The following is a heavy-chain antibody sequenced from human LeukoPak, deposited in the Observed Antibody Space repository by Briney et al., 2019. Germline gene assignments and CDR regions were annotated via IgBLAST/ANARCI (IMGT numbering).Heavy chain of an antibody. Sequence: PSETLSLTCTVSGGSISTYHWSWIRQPPGKGLEWIGYIYTSGSTRYNPSLNSRVTISVDTSKNQFSLKLSSVTAADTAVYYCARRITYMDVWGNGTTVTVSS. CDR2: IYTSGST. CDR1: GGSISTYH. CDR3: ARRITYMDV. V-gene: IGHV4-4*08. D-gene: IGHD3-10*01. J-gene: IGHJ6*03.